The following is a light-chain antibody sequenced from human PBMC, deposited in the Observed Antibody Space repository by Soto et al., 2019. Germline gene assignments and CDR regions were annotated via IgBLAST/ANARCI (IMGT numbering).Light chain of an antibody. J-gene: IGKJ5*01. CDR3: QQYDNSLT. CDR2: GAS. V-gene: IGKV3-20*01. CDR1: QSVGSSY. Sequence: EIVMTQSPGTLSLSLWERFTLXXRASQSVGSSYLAWYQQKPGQAPXILIYGASSRATGIPDRFSGSGSGTDFTLTISRLEPEDFAVYYCQQYDNSLTFGQGTRLEIK.